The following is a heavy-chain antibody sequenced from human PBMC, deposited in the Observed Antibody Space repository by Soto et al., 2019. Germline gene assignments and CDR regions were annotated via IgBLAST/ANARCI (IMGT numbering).Heavy chain of an antibody. J-gene: IGHJ4*02. D-gene: IGHD3-9*01. CDR2: INHSGST. Sequence: SETLSLTCAVYGGSFSCYYWIWIRQPPGKGLEWIGEINHSGSTNYNPSLKSRVTISVDTSKNQFSLKLSSVTAADTAVYYCARGVVDPPDILTGYYNPYYFDYWGQGTLVTVSS. CDR3: ARGVVDPPDILTGYYNPYYFDY. V-gene: IGHV4-34*01. CDR1: GGSFSCYY.